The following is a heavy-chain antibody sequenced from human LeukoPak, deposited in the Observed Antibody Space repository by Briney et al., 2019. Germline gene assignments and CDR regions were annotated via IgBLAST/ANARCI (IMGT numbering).Heavy chain of an antibody. CDR1: GGTFSSYA. CDR2: ITPIFGTA. Sequence: ASVKVSCTASGGTFSSYAISWVRQAPGQGLEWMGGITPIFGTANYAQKFQGRVTITADESTSTAYMELSSLRSEDTTVYYCAGGRGYSYGPKEPWGQGTLVTVSS. V-gene: IGHV1-69*13. CDR3: AGGRGYSYGPKEP. D-gene: IGHD5-18*01. J-gene: IGHJ5*02.